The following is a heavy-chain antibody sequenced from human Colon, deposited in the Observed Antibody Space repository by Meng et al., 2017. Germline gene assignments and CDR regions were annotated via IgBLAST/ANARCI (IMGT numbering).Heavy chain of an antibody. Sequence: QVQRGESGGGWVKPGGSLRLSCAASGFIFSDYYMAWIRQTPGKGLEWVSYISTTGSIAYYADSVKGRFTISRDNAKNSVYLQMNSLRAEDTAVYYCATTGSRSSGSWGQGTLVTVSS. D-gene: IGHD3-22*01. CDR1: GFIFSDYY. CDR3: ATTGSRSSGS. CDR2: ISTTGSIA. V-gene: IGHV3-11*01. J-gene: IGHJ4*02.